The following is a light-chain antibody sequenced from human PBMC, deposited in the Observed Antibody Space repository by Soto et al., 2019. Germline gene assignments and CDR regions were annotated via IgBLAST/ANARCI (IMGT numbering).Light chain of an antibody. CDR3: LNYNEWPRWT. CDR1: QSVXSI. V-gene: IGKV3-15*01. Sequence: IVMTQSPATLSVSPGERATLSCRASQSVXSIFACYKQQPGQAPRLLIXGESTRATGVPARFSGSGSGKDFTLTISSLQSEDFAVYYCLNYNEWPRWTFGQGTKVDIK. J-gene: IGKJ1*01. CDR2: GES.